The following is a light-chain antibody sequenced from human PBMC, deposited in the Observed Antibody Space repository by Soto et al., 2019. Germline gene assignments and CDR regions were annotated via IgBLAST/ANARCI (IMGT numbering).Light chain of an antibody. J-gene: IGKJ3*01. CDR2: AAS. CDR3: QKYNSTTFT. Sequence: DIQMTQSPSSLSASVGDRVTITCRASQGISNYVACYQQIPGKVPTVLLYAASTMQSGVTFRFRGRGSGTDFTHTISSLQPEEVATYYCQKYNSTTFTFGHGTKVDIK. CDR1: QGISNY. V-gene: IGKV1-27*01.